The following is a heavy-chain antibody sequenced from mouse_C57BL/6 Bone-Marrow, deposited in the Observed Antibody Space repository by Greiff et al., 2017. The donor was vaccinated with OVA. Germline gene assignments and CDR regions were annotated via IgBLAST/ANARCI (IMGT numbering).Heavy chain of an antibody. J-gene: IGHJ4*01. D-gene: IGHD1-1*01. Sequence: EVKLMESGGGLVKPGGSLKLSCAASGFTFSSYTMSWVRQTPEKRLEWVATISGGGGNTYYPDSVKGRFTISRDNAKNTLYLQMSSLRSEDTALYYCASSHYVGYAMDYWGQGTSVTVSS. V-gene: IGHV5-9*01. CDR1: GFTFSSYT. CDR2: ISGGGGNT. CDR3: ASSHYVGYAMDY.